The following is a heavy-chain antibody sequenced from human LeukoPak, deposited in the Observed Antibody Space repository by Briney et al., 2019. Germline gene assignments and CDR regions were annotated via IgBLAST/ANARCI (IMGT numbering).Heavy chain of an antibody. CDR1: GFTFNNYG. V-gene: IGHV3-30*02. CDR3: AKDSAFYYIDV. D-gene: IGHD3-10*01. Sequence: GGSLRLSCAASGFTFNNYGMHWVRQAPGKGLEWVAFIRYNGNNQYYADSVKGRFTTSRDNSKNTLYLQMNSLKGDDTAVYYCAKDSAFYYIDVWGKGTTVIISS. CDR2: IRYNGNNQ. J-gene: IGHJ6*03.